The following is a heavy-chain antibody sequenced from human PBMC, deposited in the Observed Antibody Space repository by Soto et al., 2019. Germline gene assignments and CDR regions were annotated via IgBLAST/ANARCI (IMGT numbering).Heavy chain of an antibody. CDR2: IYHSGST. CDR1: GGSINTATHS. J-gene: IGHJ4*02. Sequence: QLQLQESGSGLVKPSQTLSLTCAVSGGSINTATHSWSWIRQPPGKGLEWIGYIYHSGSTYYNPSVKSRVTISIDKSNNPSPLRVSSVTAADTAVYYCARGGGVTTTGDDYWGQGILVTVSS. V-gene: IGHV4-30-2*01. D-gene: IGHD4-4*01. CDR3: ARGGGVTTTGDDY.